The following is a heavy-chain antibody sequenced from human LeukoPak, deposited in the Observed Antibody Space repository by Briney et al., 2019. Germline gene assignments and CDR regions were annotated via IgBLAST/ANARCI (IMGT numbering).Heavy chain of an antibody. CDR3: AKDTTAYDILTGYWNY. D-gene: IGHD3-9*01. CDR2: ISWNSGSI. Sequence: PGGSLRLSCAASGFTFDDYAMHWVRQAPGKGLEWVSGISWNSGSIGYADSVKGRFTISRDNAKNSLYLQMNSLRAEDTALYYCAKDTTAYDILTGYWNYWGQGTLVTVSS. J-gene: IGHJ4*02. CDR1: GFTFDDYA. V-gene: IGHV3-9*01.